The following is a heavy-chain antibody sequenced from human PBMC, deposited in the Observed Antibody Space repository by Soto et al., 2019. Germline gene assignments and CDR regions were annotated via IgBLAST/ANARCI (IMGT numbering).Heavy chain of an antibody. CDR2: INAGNGNS. D-gene: IGHD3-10*01. CDR3: ARGGPPFDY. V-gene: IGHV1-3*05. CDR1: GYTFTSYA. Sequence: QVQLVQSGAEEKKPGASVKVSCKASGYTFTSYAMHWVRQAPGQRLEWMGWINAGNGNSQYSQKFQGRVTITTDKSASTAYMELGSVRSEDTAVYPWARGGPPFDYWGQGTLVTVSS. J-gene: IGHJ4*02.